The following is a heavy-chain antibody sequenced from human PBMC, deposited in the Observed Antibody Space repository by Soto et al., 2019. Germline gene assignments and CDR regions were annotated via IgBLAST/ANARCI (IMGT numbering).Heavy chain of an antibody. CDR1: GYIFNSYG. CDR3: AGGVSVGTHIGY. Sequence: QVQLVQSGGEVKKPGASVKVSCRASGYIFNSYGIIWVRQAPGQGLEWMGWISAYNGITNYAQKLQGRVTMTTDRSTNPVYVELRGLRSDDTAVYYCAGGVSVGTHIGYWGRGTLVSVSS. CDR2: ISAYNGIT. V-gene: IGHV1-18*01. J-gene: IGHJ4*02. D-gene: IGHD1-26*01.